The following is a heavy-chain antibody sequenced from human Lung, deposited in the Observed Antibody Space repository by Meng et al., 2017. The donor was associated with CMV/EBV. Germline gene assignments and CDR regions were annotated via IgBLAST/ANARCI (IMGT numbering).Heavy chain of an antibody. CDR1: GYTFTGYY. CDR3: AREDSGSWGPSY. J-gene: IGHJ4*02. D-gene: IGHD1-26*01. V-gene: IGHV1-2*02. Sequence: ASVKVSCKASGYTFTGYYMHCVRQAPGQGLEWMGWINPNSGGANYAQKFQGRVTMTRDTSISTAYMELSRLGSDDTAVYYCAREDSGSWGPSYWGQGTLVTVSS. CDR2: INPNSGGA.